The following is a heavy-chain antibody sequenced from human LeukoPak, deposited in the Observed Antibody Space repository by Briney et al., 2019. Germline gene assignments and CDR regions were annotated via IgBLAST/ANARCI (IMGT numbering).Heavy chain of an antibody. D-gene: IGHD1-26*01. Sequence: SETLSLTCAVYGGSFSGYYWSWIRQPPGKGLEWIGEINHSGSTNYNPSLKSRVTISVDTSKNQFSLKLSSVTAADTAVHYCARGLVGATTNFDYWGQGTLVTVSS. CDR2: INHSGST. V-gene: IGHV4-34*01. CDR3: ARGLVGATTNFDY. CDR1: GGSFSGYY. J-gene: IGHJ4*02.